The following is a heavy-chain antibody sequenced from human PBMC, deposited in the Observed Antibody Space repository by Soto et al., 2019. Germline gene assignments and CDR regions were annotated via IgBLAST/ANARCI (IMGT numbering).Heavy chain of an antibody. CDR2: IHYSGGP. CDR3: ARLRSVGAPTADY. CDR1: GGSISSGDYY. J-gene: IGHJ4*02. D-gene: IGHD1-26*01. Sequence: QVQLQESGPGLVRPSQTLSLTCTVSGGSISSGDYYWTWIRQHTGKGLEWIGYIHYSGGPFYNPSLKGRLTISLDTSNNQFSLNLSSVTAADTAVYYCARLRSVGAPTADYWGQGTLVTVSS. V-gene: IGHV4-31*03.